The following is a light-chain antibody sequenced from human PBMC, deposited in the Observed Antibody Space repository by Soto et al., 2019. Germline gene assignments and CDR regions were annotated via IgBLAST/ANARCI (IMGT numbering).Light chain of an antibody. CDR1: QSISSDS. CDR3: QHYT. Sequence: DIVLTQSPGTLSLSPGERATLSRRASQSISSDSLGWFQQKPGQPPRLLIYATSIPATGIPDRFSGSVSLTDFTLTISRLEPEYFAVYFCQHYTFGPGTKLEI. J-gene: IGKJ2*01. CDR2: ATS. V-gene: IGKV3-20*01.